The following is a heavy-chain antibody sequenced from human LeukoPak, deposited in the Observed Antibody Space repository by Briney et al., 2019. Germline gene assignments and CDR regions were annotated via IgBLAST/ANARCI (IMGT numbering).Heavy chain of an antibody. Sequence: GGTLRLSCAASGFTFSNYGMSWVRQAPGKGLEWVSGISGSGGSTYYADSVKGRFTISRDNSKNTLYLQMNSLGAEDTAVYYCAKRSYGPGSYSSMDVWGKGTTVTISS. D-gene: IGHD3-10*01. J-gene: IGHJ6*03. V-gene: IGHV3-23*01. CDR2: ISGSGGST. CDR1: GFTFSNYG. CDR3: AKRSYGPGSYSSMDV.